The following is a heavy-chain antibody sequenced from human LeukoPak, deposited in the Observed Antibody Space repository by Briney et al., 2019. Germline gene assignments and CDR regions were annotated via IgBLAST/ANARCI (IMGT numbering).Heavy chain of an antibody. CDR1: GFTFSSYA. V-gene: IGHV3-23*01. J-gene: IGHJ6*02. CDR2: ISGSGGST. Sequence: GGSLRLSCAASGFTFSSYAMSWVRQAPGKGLEWVSDISGSGGSTYYADSVKGRFTISRDNSKNTLYLQMNSQRAEDKAVYYCAKGAEKYFYYYGIDVWGQGTTVTVSS. CDR3: AKGAEKYFYYYGIDV.